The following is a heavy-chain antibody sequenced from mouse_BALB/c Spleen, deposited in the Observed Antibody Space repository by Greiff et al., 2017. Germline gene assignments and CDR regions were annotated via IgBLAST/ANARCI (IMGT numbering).Heavy chain of an antibody. CDR1: GFTFSSYT. CDR3: ARHRYGFDY. J-gene: IGHJ2*01. CDR2: ISNGGGST. D-gene: IGHD2-10*02. V-gene: IGHV5-12-2*01. Sequence: EVKLVESGGGLVQPGGSLKLSCAASGFTFSSYTMSWVRQTPEKRLEWVAYISNGGGSTYYPDTVKGRFTISRDNAKNTLYLQMSSLKSEDTAMYYCARHRYGFDYWGQGTTLTVSS.